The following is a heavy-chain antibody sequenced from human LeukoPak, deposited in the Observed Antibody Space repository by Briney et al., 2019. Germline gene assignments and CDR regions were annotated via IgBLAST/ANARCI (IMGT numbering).Heavy chain of an antibody. CDR2: FSGSGGST. CDR1: VFTFSSYA. J-gene: IGHJ4*02. D-gene: IGHD2-2*01. CDR3: AKEKAGYCSSTSCFDGYDY. Sequence: PGGSLRLSCAAAVFTFSSYAMSWVRQAPGEGLEWVSAFSGSGGSTYYANSVKGRFSISRDNSKNTLYLQLNSLRAEDTAVYDCAKEKAGYCSSTSCFDGYDYWGQGTLVTVSS. V-gene: IGHV3-23*01.